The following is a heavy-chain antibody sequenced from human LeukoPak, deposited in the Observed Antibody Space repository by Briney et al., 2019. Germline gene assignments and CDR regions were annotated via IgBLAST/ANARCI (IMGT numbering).Heavy chain of an antibody. D-gene: IGHD3-3*01. CDR3: ARDFWSGYQQPHYYYYMDV. CDR2: ISAYNGNT. V-gene: IGHV1-18*01. J-gene: IGHJ6*03. CDR1: GYTFTSYG. Sequence: ASVKVSCKASGYTFTSYGISWVRQAPGQGLEWMGWISAYNGNTNYAQKLQGRVTMTTDTSTSTAYMELRSLRSDDTAVYYCARDFWSGYQQPHYYYYMDVWGKGTTVTVSS.